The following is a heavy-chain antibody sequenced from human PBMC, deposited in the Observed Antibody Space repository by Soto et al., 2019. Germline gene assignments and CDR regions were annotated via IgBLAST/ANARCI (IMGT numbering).Heavy chain of an antibody. CDR3: AKAIYVNRPPDY. V-gene: IGHV3-23*01. Sequence: PGGSLRLSCAASGFTFSGYAMSWVRQAPGKGLEWVSAISGSGGSTYYADSVKGRLTISRDNSKNTLYLQMNSLRAEDTVVYYCAKAIYVNRPPDYWGQGTLVTVSS. J-gene: IGHJ4*02. CDR1: GFTFSGYA. CDR2: ISGSGGST. D-gene: IGHD2-2*02.